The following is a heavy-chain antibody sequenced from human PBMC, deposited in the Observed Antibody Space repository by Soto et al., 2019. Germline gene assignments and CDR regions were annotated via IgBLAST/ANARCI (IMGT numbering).Heavy chain of an antibody. CDR2: IYPGDSDT. CDR1: GYSFTSYW. V-gene: IGHV5-51*01. J-gene: IGHJ6*02. D-gene: IGHD6-6*01. CDR3: ARHGSSSFYYYYGMDV. Sequence: PGESLKISCKGSGYSFTSYWIGWVRPMPGKGLEWMGIIYPGDSDTRYSPSFQGQVTISADKSISTAYLQWSSLKASDTAMYYCARHGSSSFYYYYGMDVWRQGTTVTVSS.